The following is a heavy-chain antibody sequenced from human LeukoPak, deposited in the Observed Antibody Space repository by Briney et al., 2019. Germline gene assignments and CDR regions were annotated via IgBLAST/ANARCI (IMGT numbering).Heavy chain of an antibody. V-gene: IGHV3-23*01. D-gene: IGHD5-24*01. Sequence: GGSLSLSCAASELPFSRYAMSGVRRAPGRGLEWVSGISGSGGSTYYADSVRGRFTISRDNSINTLYLQMNSLRDEDTAVYYCAQAWRWLQLNCWGQGTLVTVSS. CDR3: AQAWRWLQLNC. CDR2: ISGSGGST. J-gene: IGHJ4*02. CDR1: ELPFSRYA.